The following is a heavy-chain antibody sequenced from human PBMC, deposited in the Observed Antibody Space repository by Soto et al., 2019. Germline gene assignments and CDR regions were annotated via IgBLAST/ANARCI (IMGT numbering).Heavy chain of an antibody. CDR3: AREWYYDFWSGYYDYGMDV. CDR1: GYTFTGYY. D-gene: IGHD3-3*01. J-gene: IGHJ6*02. Sequence: ASVKVSCKASGYTFTGYYMHWVRQAPGQGLEWMGWINPNSGGTNCAQKFQGWVTMTRDTSISTAYMELSRLRSDDTAVYYCAREWYYDFWSGYYDYGMDVWGQGTTVTVSS. V-gene: IGHV1-2*04. CDR2: INPNSGGT.